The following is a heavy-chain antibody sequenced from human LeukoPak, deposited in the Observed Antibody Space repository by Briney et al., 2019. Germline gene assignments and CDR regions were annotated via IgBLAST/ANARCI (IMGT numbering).Heavy chain of an antibody. CDR1: GGSISSYY. D-gene: IGHD1-26*01. CDR3: ARGRLVGATNWFDP. J-gene: IGHJ5*02. V-gene: IGHV4-4*07. Sequence: SETLSLTCTVSGGSISSYYWSWIRQPAGKGLEWIGRIYTSGSTNYNPSLKSRVTMSVDTSKNQFPLKLSSVTAADTAVYYCARGRLVGATNWFDPWGQGTLVIVSS. CDR2: IYTSGST.